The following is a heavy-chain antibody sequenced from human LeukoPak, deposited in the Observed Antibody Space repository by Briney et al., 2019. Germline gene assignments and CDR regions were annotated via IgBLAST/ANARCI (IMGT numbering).Heavy chain of an antibody. J-gene: IGHJ5*02. V-gene: IGHV1-2*02. D-gene: IGHD5-18*01. CDR2: INPNSGGT. CDR1: GYTFTDYY. Sequence: ASVKVSCKAFGYTFTDYYLHWVRQAPGQGLEWMGWINPNSGGTNYAQKFQGRVTMTRDTSISTAYMELSRLRSDDTAVYYCAREGSCGHDRGGYSYGSCWFDPWGQGTLVTVSS. CDR3: AREGSCGHDRGGYSYGSCWFDP.